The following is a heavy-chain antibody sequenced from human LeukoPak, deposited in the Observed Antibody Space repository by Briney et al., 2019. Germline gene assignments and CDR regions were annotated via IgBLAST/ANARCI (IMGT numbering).Heavy chain of an antibody. CDR2: IYYSGGT. J-gene: IGHJ4*02. CDR3: ARGGIKDTRSSGGNFDY. Sequence: SETLSLTCTVSGGPISNYYWSWIRQPPGKGLEWIGYIYYSGGTTYNPSLNSRATISLDTSEKQFSLKVPSVTAADTAVYYCARGGIKDTRSSGGNFDYWGQGTLVTVSS. V-gene: IGHV4-59*01. D-gene: IGHD6-6*01. CDR1: GGPISNYY.